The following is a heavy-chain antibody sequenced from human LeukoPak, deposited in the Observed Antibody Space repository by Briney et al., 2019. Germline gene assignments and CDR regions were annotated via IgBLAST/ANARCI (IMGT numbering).Heavy chain of an antibody. J-gene: IGHJ4*02. CDR2: IKQDGSEK. Sequence: GGSLRLSCAASGFTFSSYGMHWVRQAPGKGLEWVANIKQDGSEKYYVDSVKGRFTISRDNAKNSLYLQMNSLRAEDTAVYFCARTDTVVDVPPYYFDYWGQGTLVTVSS. V-gene: IGHV3-7*01. D-gene: IGHD2-21*02. CDR3: ARTDTVVDVPPYYFDY. CDR1: GFTFSSYG.